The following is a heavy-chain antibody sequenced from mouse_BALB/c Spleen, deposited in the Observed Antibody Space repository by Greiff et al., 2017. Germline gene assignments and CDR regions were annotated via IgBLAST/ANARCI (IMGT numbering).Heavy chain of an antibody. CDR1: GYTFTSYW. CDR3: ARWDYDYGDAMDY. J-gene: IGHJ4*01. Sequence: QVQLQQPGAELVKPGASVKLSCKASGYTFTSYWMHWVKQRPGQGLEWIGEINPSNGRTNYNEKFKSKATLTVDNSSSTAYMQLSSLTSEDSAVYYCARWDYDYGDAMDYWGQGTSVTVSS. V-gene: IGHV1S81*02. D-gene: IGHD2-4*01. CDR2: INPSNGRT.